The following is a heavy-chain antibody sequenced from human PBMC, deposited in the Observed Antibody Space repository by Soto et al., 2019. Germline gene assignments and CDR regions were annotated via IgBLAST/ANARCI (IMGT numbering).Heavy chain of an antibody. D-gene: IGHD3-16*01. CDR1: GFTFSTYA. J-gene: IGHJ4*02. CDR3: AKDKGGIEGCAEAYYFDC. V-gene: IGHV3-23*01. Sequence: EVQLLESGGGLVQPGGSLRLSCAASGFTFSTYAMSWVRQAPGKGLEWVSAISGSGGSTHYADSVKGRVTISRDYSKNTLYLQMNSLRAADTAVYYCAKDKGGIEGCAEAYYFDCWGQGTLVTVSS. CDR2: ISGSGGST.